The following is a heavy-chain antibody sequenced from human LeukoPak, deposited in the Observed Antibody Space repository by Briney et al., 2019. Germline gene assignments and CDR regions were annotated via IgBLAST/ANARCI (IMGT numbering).Heavy chain of an antibody. V-gene: IGHV4-4*02. CDR1: GGSISSSNW. Sequence: TSETLSLTCAVSGGSISSSNWWSWVRQPPGKGLEWIGEIYHSGSTNYNPSLKSRVTISVDKSKNQFSLQLNSVTPEDTAVYYCARENPTVFDYWGQGTLVTVSS. CDR2: IYHSGST. D-gene: IGHD4-17*01. J-gene: IGHJ4*02. CDR3: ARENPTVFDY.